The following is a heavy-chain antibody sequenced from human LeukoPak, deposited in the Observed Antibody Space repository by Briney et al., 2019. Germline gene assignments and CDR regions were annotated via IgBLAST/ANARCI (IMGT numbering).Heavy chain of an antibody. J-gene: IGHJ4*02. Sequence: GGSLRLSCAASGFTVSSNSLSWVRQAPGKGLEWVSIIYSGSSTYYADSVKGRFTISRDNSKNTLYLQMNSPRVEDTAVYYCARARTSWLYFDCWGQGTLVTVSS. CDR3: ARARTSWLYFDC. CDR2: IYSGSST. CDR1: GFTVSSNS. V-gene: IGHV3-53*01. D-gene: IGHD6-13*01.